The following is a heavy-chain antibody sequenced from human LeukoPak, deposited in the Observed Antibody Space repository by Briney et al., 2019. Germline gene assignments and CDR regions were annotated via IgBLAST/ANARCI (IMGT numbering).Heavy chain of an antibody. CDR2: ITPLLGTA. CDR3: AVHLTAAHYGSGSYYSSPGAFDI. V-gene: IGHV1-69*13. J-gene: IGHJ3*02. Sequence: SVTVSCKASGGTFSKYTISWVRQRPGQGLEWMGGITPLLGTANYAQKFQGRVTITADESTSTAYMELSSLRSEDTAVYYCAVHLTAAHYGSGSYYSSPGAFDIWGQGTMVTVSS. D-gene: IGHD3-10*01. CDR1: GGTFSKYT.